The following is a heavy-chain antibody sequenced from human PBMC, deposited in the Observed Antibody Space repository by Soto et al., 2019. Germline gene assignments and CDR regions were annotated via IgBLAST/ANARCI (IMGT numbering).Heavy chain of an antibody. D-gene: IGHD4-17*01. CDR1: GGSISSSINH. CDR3: ATHPPYGPLDH. V-gene: IGHV4-39*01. J-gene: IGHJ4*02. Sequence: SETLPLTCTVSGGSISSSINHWGCIRQPPGKGLEWIGNIYYSENTYYNPSLKSRVTISVDTSKNQFSLRLTSVTAADTAVYYCATHPPYGPLDHWGQGTLVTVSS. CDR2: IYYSENT.